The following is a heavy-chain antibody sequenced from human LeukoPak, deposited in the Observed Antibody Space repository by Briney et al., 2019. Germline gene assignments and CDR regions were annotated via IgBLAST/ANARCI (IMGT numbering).Heavy chain of an antibody. CDR3: ARHEEEDGYNAKTFDY. D-gene: IGHD5-24*01. V-gene: IGHV4-39*01. CDR2: IHYSGTT. Sequence: PSETLSLTCTVSGGSISSSNNYWGWVRQPQGTGLECIGSIHYSGTTYYNPSLKSRVTISVDTSKNQFSLKLSSMTAADTAVYYCARHEEEDGYNAKTFDYWGQGTLVTVSS. J-gene: IGHJ4*02. CDR1: GGSISSSNNY.